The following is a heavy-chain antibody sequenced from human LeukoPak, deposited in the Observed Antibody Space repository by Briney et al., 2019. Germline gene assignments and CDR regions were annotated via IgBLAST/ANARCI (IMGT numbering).Heavy chain of an antibody. CDR3: ARDGGSPGDYAIGY. CDR1: GYSISSGYY. Sequence: SETLSLTCTVSGYSISSGYYWGWIRPPPGKGLEWIGSIYHSGSTYYNPSLKSRVTISVDTSKNQFTLKLSSVTAADTAVYYCARDGGSPGDYAIGYWGQGTLVTVSS. D-gene: IGHD4-17*01. CDR2: IYHSGST. J-gene: IGHJ4*02. V-gene: IGHV4-38-2*02.